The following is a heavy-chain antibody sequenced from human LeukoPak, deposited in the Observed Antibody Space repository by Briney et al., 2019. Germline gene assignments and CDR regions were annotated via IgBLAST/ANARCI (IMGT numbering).Heavy chain of an antibody. V-gene: IGHV3-30*18. D-gene: IGHD6-19*01. CDR1: GFTFSSYG. CDR2: ISYDGSNK. CDR3: AKDRSSGSPEYFQH. Sequence: PGRSLRLSCAASGFTFSSYGMHWVRQAPGKGLEWVAVISYDGSNKYYADSVKGRFTISRDNSKNTLYLQMNSLRAEGTAVYYCAKDRSSGSPEYFQHWGQGTLVTVSS. J-gene: IGHJ1*01.